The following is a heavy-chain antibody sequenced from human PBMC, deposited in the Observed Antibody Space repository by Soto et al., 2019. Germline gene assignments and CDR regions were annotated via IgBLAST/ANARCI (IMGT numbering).Heavy chain of an antibody. CDR2: ISTSSSTI. J-gene: IGHJ4*02. D-gene: IGHD3-10*01. CDR1: GFTFSYYS. V-gene: IGHV3-48*01. Sequence: GGSLRLSCAASGFTFSYYSMNWVRQAPGKGLEWVSCISTSSSTIYYADSVTGRFTVSRDNAKNSLYLQMNSLRAEDTAVYYCALGYYGSGTSFDYWGQGTLVTVSS. CDR3: ALGYYGSGTSFDY.